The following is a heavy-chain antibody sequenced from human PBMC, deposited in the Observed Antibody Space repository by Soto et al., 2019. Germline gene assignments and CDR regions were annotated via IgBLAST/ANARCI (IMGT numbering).Heavy chain of an antibody. Sequence: QVQLVQSGAEVKKPGSSVKVSCKASGGTFSSYAISWVRQAPGQGLEWMGGIIPIFGTANYAQKFQGRVTITADESTSTAYMELSSLRSEDTAVYYCAREIWQLITDQYYYYGMYVWGQGTTVTVSS. CDR2: IIPIFGTA. D-gene: IGHD6-13*01. J-gene: IGHJ6*02. V-gene: IGHV1-69*01. CDR1: GGTFSSYA. CDR3: AREIWQLITDQYYYYGMYV.